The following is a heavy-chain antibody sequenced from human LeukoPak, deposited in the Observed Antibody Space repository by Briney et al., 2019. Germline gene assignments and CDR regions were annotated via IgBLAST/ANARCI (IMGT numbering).Heavy chain of an antibody. Sequence: GGSLRLSCAASGFTFNSYSMNWVRQAPGKGLEWDSYISSTSSPMYYADSVKGRFTISRDNARNSLHLQMNSLRDEDTAVYYCARDGSNSGPDFDYWGQGILVTVSS. CDR2: ISSTSSPM. J-gene: IGHJ4*02. CDR1: GFTFNSYS. CDR3: ARDGSNSGPDFDY. V-gene: IGHV3-48*02. D-gene: IGHD2/OR15-2a*01.